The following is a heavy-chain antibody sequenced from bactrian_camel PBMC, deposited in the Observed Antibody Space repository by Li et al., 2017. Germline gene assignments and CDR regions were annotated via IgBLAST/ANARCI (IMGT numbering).Heavy chain of an antibody. CDR1: GYTYRRYS. Sequence: HVQLVESGGDSVQTGGSLRLSCSISGYTYRRYSMGWFRQAPGKEREGVAAIDNAGAPTYTYSVAGRFTISKDIARNTLYLQMNSLKPEDTAMYYCAAVSIPIGQSGVDYCVSAAVYAWWGRGTQVTVS. CDR3: AAVSIPIGQSGVDYCVSAAVYAW. V-gene: IGHV3S1*01. CDR2: IDNAGAPT. J-gene: IGHJ4*01. D-gene: IGHD3*01.